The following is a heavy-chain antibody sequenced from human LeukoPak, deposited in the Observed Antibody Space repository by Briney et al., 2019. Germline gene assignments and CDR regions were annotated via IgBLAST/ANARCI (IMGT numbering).Heavy chain of an antibody. D-gene: IGHD6-13*01. CDR2: VDGGGGGT. CDR3: AKQSAGSAAWYSLHYDF. V-gene: IGHV3-23*01. J-gene: IGHJ4*02. Sequence: GGSLRLSCAASGFTVSSNYMTWVRQAPGRGLEWVSSVDGGGGGTYYADSVKGRFTISRDNSKDTLYLQMNGLRAEDTAVCFCAKQSAGSAAWYSLHYDFWGQGTLVTVSS. CDR1: GFTVSSNY.